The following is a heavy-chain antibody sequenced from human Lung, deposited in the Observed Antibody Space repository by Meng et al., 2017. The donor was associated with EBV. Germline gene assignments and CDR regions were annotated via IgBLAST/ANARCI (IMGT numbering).Heavy chain of an antibody. CDR2: INAYNGDT. V-gene: IGHV1-18*01. Sequence: QVKVVQSGAEVKKPGDSVKVSCEASGFTFTNYGITWVRQAPGQGLEWMGWINAYNGDTNYAQTLQGRVTMTTDTSTSTAYMELRSLRSDDTAVYYCARGGAWGWFDPWGQGTLVTVSS. J-gene: IGHJ5*02. CDR1: GFTFTNYG. CDR3: ARGGAWGWFDP. D-gene: IGHD3-16*01.